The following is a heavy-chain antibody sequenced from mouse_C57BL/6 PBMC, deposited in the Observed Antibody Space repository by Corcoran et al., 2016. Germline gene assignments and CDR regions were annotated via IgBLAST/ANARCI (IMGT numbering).Heavy chain of an antibody. J-gene: IGHJ1*03. CDR2: ISYDGSN. D-gene: IGHD3-2*02. CDR3: ARDQGPGYFDV. V-gene: IGHV3-6*01. Sequence: DVQLPESGRGLVTPSQSLSLPCSVPGYSITSGSSWNRIRQFPGNKLEWLGYISYDGSNNYNPSLQNRISITSDTSKTQFFLKLNSVTTEDTATYYCARDQGPGYFDVWGTGTTVTVSS. CDR1: GYSITSGSS.